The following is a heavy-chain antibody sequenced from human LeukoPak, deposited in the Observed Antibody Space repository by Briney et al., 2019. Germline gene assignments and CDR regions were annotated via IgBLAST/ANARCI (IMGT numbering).Heavy chain of an antibody. Sequence: GGSLRLSCTASGFTFGNYAMNWFRQAPGKGLEWVGFIRSKAYGGTTEYAASVKGRFTISRDDSKTIAYLQMNSLKTEDTAMYYCTRGDSSGWSYFDYWGKGTLVTASS. V-gene: IGHV3-49*03. J-gene: IGHJ4*02. D-gene: IGHD6-19*01. CDR3: TRGDSSGWSYFDY. CDR2: IRSKAYGGTT. CDR1: GFTFGNYA.